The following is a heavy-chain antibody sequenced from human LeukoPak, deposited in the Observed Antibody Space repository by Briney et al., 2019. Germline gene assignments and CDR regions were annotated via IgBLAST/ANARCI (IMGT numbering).Heavy chain of an antibody. J-gene: IGHJ6*02. CDR3: ARDLVFPRGVRRYYGMDV. Sequence: SQTLSLTCAISGDSVSSNSAAWNWIRQSPSRGLEWLGRTYYRSKWYNDYAVSVKSRITINPDTSKNQFSLQLNSVTPEDTAVYYCARDLVFPRGVRRYYGMDVWGQGTTVTVSS. V-gene: IGHV6-1*01. CDR1: GDSVSSNSAA. CDR2: TYYRSKWYN. D-gene: IGHD2-8*02.